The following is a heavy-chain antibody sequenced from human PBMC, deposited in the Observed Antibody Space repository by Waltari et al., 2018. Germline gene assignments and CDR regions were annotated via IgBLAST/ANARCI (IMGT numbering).Heavy chain of an antibody. D-gene: IGHD5-12*01. Sequence: QVQLQQWGAGLLKPSETLSLTCAVYGGSFSGYYWSWIRQPPGKGLEWIGEINHSGRPNYNPSRKVRGTISVETSKNQFSLKLSSVTAADTAVYYCAGRNRLRLSYYYYGMDVWGQGTTVTVSS. J-gene: IGHJ6*02. CDR1: GGSFSGYY. V-gene: IGHV4-34*01. CDR3: AGRNRLRLSYYYYGMDV. CDR2: INHSGRP.